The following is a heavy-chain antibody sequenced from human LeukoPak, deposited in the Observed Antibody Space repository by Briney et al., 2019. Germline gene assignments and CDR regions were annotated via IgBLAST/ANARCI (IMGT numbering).Heavy chain of an antibody. J-gene: IGHJ6*02. Sequence: KSSETLSLTCTVSGGSISSYYWSWIRQPPGKGLEWIGYIYYSGSTNYNPPLKSRVTMSVDTSKNQFSLKLTSVTAADTAVYYCARGPLAAAGSLTYYYYAMDVWGQGTTVTVSS. CDR2: IYYSGST. V-gene: IGHV4-59*12. CDR3: ARGPLAAAGSLTYYYYAMDV. D-gene: IGHD6-13*01. CDR1: GGSISSYY.